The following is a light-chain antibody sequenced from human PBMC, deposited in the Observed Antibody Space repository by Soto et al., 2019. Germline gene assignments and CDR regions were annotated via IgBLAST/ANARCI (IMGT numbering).Light chain of an antibody. Sequence: EIVMTQSPATLSVSPGERATLSCRASRSVSTNLAWYQQKPGQAPRLLLYGASTRATGIPARFSANGSGTEFTLTISSLQSEDFAGYYCQQYNNWPPYTFGQGTKLEI. CDR2: GAS. CDR1: RSVSTN. V-gene: IGKV3-15*01. CDR3: QQYNNWPPYT. J-gene: IGKJ2*01.